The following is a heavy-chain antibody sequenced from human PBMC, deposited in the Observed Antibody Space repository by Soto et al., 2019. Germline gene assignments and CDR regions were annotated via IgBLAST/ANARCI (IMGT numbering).Heavy chain of an antibody. CDR2: ISGSGGST. CDR1: GFTFSSYA. Sequence: EVQLLEPGGGLVQPGGSLRLSCAASGFTFSSYAMRWVRQAPVKGLEWASAISGSGGSTYYADSVKGRFTISRDNSKNTLYLQMNSLRAEDTAVYYCARRGSGSYYDYWGQGTLVTVSS. D-gene: IGHD1-26*01. CDR3: ARRGSGSYYDY. J-gene: IGHJ4*02. V-gene: IGHV3-23*01.